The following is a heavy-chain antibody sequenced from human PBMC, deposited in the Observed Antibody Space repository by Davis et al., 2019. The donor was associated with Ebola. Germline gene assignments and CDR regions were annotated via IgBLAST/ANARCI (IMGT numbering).Heavy chain of an antibody. V-gene: IGHV3-30*02. CDR2: IRYDGSNK. CDR3: ARIYSGYDYVLRY. D-gene: IGHD5-12*01. Sequence: GESLKISCAASGFTFSSYGMHWVRQAPGKGLEWVAFIRYDGSNKYYADSVKGRFTISRDNSKNTLYLQMNSLRAEDTAVYYCARIYSGYDYVLRYWGQGTLVTVSS. J-gene: IGHJ4*02. CDR1: GFTFSSYG.